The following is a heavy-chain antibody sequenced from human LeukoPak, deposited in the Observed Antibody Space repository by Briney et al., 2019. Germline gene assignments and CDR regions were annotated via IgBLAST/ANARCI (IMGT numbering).Heavy chain of an antibody. CDR1: GSTFTGYY. Sequence: ASVKVSCKASGSTFTGYYMHWVRQAPGQGLEWMGWINPNSGGTNYAQKFQGRVTMTRDTSINTAYMELSRLRSDDPAVFYCASSVGYYYSYMDVWGKGTTVTVSS. D-gene: IGHD3-10*01. CDR2: INPNSGGT. V-gene: IGHV1-2*02. CDR3: ASSVGYYYSYMDV. J-gene: IGHJ6*03.